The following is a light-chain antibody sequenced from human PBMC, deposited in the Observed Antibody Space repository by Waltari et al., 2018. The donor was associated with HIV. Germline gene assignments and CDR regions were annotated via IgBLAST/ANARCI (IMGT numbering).Light chain of an antibody. CDR3: VSYDSRLDERL. V-gene: IGLV1-47*01. J-gene: IGLJ3*02. CDR1: TSNIETEA. Sequence: QSVLTQPPSVSGTPGQTVTISCSGSTSNIETEALYWYQQLPGTAPKLIIYRNDKLPSGGSDRVSCSKSGASASLVISGLRSEDEAHYYCVSYDSRLDERLFGGGAKLTVL. CDR2: RND.